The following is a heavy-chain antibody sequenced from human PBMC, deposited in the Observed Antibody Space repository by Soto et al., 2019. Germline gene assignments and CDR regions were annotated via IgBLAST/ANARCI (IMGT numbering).Heavy chain of an antibody. D-gene: IGHD6-19*01. J-gene: IGHJ4*02. CDR1: GGTFSSYT. CDR3: ATSKAQWLGVFDY. CDR2: IIPYNGNT. Sequence: ASVKVSCKASGGTFSSYTISWVRQAPGQGLEWMGRIIPYNGNTNYAQKLQGRVTMTTDTSTSTAYMELRSLRSDDTAVYYCATSKAQWLGVFDYWGQGTLVTVSS. V-gene: IGHV1-18*01.